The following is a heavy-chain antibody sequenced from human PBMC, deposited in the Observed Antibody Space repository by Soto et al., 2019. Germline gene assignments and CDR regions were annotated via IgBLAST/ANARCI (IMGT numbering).Heavy chain of an antibody. CDR2: IIPVFGTP. V-gene: IGHV1-69*13. CDR3: ARGGRGDCQNHYFFYAMDV. D-gene: IGHD2-21*01. Sequence: ASVKVSCKASGGTFSSYALSWVRQAPGQGLEWVGGIIPVFGTPKYAQKFQGRITITADESTGTAYMELTSLTSEDTAVYYCARGGRGDCQNHYFFYAMDVWGPATTLTVS. J-gene: IGHJ6*02. CDR1: GGTFSSYA.